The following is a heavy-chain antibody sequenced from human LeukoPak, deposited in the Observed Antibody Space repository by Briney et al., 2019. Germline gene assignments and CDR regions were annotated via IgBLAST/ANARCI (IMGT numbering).Heavy chain of an antibody. Sequence: PGGSLRLSCTASGVTVSSNYMNWVRQAPGKGLEWVASVKQDGSDIYYVDSVRGRFTISRDNAKNSLYLQMNTLTAEDTAVYYCLRDRGYSTYDCWGQGTLVTVSS. CDR2: VKQDGSDI. D-gene: IGHD6-13*01. CDR1: GVTVSSNY. J-gene: IGHJ4*02. V-gene: IGHV3-7*01. CDR3: LRDRGYSTYDC.